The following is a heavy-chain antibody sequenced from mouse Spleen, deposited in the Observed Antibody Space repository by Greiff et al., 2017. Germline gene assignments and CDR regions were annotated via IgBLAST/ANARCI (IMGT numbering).Heavy chain of an antibody. CDR1: GYAFSSSW. D-gene: IGHD1-1*02. V-gene: IGHV1-82*01. J-gene: IGHJ4*01. CDR2: IYPGDGDT. CDR3: ARALYGPYAMDY. Sequence: VQLQQSGPELVKPGASVKISCKASGYAFSSSWMNWVKQRPGKGLEWIGRIYPGDGDTNYNGKFKGKATLTADKSSSTAYMQLSSLTSEDSAVYFCARALYGPYAMDYWGQGTSVTVSS.